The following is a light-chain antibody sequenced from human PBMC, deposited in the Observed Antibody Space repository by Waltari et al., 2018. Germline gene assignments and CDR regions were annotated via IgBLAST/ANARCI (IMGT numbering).Light chain of an antibody. CDR2: DVS. J-gene: IGLJ3*02. V-gene: IGLV2-11*01. CDR3: CSYAGSYTWV. CDR1: SSDVGGYNY. Sequence: QSALTQPRSVSGSPGQSVTISCTGTSSDVGGYNYVFWYQQHPGNAPKLMIYDVSKRPSGVPDRFAGSKSGNTASLTISGLQAEDEADYYCCSYAGSYTWVFGGGTKVTVL.